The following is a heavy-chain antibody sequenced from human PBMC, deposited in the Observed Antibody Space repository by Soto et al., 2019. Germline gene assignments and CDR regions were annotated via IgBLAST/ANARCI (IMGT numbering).Heavy chain of an antibody. D-gene: IGHD6-13*01. CDR1: GFTFSSYG. CDR2: IWYDGSNK. Sequence: GGSLRLSCAASGFTFSSYGMHWVRQAPGKGLEWVAVIWYDGSNKYYADSVKGRFTISRDNSKNTLYLQMNSLRAEDTAVYYCARGPIAAAGTNLSYYYYGMDVWGQGTTVTVSS. V-gene: IGHV3-33*01. J-gene: IGHJ6*02. CDR3: ARGPIAAAGTNLSYYYYGMDV.